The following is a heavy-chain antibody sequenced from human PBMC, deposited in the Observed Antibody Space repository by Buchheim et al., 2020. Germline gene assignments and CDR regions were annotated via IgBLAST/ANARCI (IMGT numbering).Heavy chain of an antibody. J-gene: IGHJ4*02. CDR3: ARAHLVATFHIDY. V-gene: IGHV3-33*01. Sequence: QVQLVESGGGVVQPGRSLRLSCAASGFTFSSYGMHWVRQAPGKGLEWVAVIWYDGSNKYYADSVKGRFTISRDNSKNTMYLQMNSLRAEDTAVYYCARAHLVATFHIDYWGQGTL. D-gene: IGHD5-12*01. CDR1: GFTFSSYG. CDR2: IWYDGSNK.